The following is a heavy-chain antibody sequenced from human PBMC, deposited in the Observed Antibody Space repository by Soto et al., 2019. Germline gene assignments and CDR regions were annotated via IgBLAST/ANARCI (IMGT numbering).Heavy chain of an antibody. V-gene: IGHV4-30-4*01. J-gene: IGHJ4*02. Sequence: SETLSLTCTVSGGSIISGDYYWIWIRQPPGKGLEWIGYIYYSGSTYYNPSLKSRVTISVDTSKNQFSLKLSSVTAADTAVYYCARLSGYGGSAYFDYWGQGTLVTVSS. D-gene: IGHD5-12*01. CDR2: IYYSGST. CDR3: ARLSGYGGSAYFDY. CDR1: GGSIISGDYY.